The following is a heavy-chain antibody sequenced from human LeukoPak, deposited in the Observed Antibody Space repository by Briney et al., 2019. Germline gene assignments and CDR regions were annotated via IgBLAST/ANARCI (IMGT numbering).Heavy chain of an antibody. J-gene: IGHJ1*01. D-gene: IGHD3-22*01. V-gene: IGHV3-21*01. CDR1: GFTFSSYS. CDR3: ARGYHTYYYDSSGYYCFQH. CDR2: ISSSSSYI. Sequence: GGSLRLSCAASGFTFSSYSMNWVRQAPGKGLEWVSSISSSSSYIYYADSVKGRFTISRDNAKNSLYLQMNSLRAEDTAVYYCARGYHTYYYDSSGYYCFQHWGQGTLVTVSS.